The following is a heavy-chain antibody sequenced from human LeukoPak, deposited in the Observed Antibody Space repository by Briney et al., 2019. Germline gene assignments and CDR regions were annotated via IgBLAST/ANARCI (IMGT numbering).Heavy chain of an antibody. V-gene: IGHV4-39*01. CDR1: GGSMSSSSYY. CDR2: IYYSGST. Sequence: PSETLSLTCTVSGGSMSSSSYYWGWIRQPPGKGLEWIGSIYYSGSTYYNPSLKSRVTISVDTSKNQFSLKLSSVTAADTAVYYCARLVGDRIHLRRKFDYWGQGTLVTVSS. CDR3: ARLVGDRIHLRRKFDY. J-gene: IGHJ4*02. D-gene: IGHD3-10*01.